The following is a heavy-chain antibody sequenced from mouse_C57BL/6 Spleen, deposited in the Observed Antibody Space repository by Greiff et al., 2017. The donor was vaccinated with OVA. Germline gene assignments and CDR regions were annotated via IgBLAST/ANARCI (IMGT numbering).Heavy chain of an antibody. CDR2: FYPGSGSI. D-gene: IGHD2-2*01. Sequence: VQLVESGAELVKPGASVKLSCKASGYTFTEYTIHWVKQRSGQGLEWIGWFYPGSGSIKYNEKFKDKATLTADKSSSTVYMELSRLTSEDSAVYFCARHEEGYGYDLYAMDYWGQGTSVTVSS. J-gene: IGHJ4*01. V-gene: IGHV1-62-2*01. CDR3: ARHEEGYGYDLYAMDY. CDR1: GYTFTEYT.